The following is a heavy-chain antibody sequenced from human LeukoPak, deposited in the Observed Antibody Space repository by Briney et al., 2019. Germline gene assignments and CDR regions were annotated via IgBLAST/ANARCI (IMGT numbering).Heavy chain of an antibody. D-gene: IGHD3-9*01. Sequence: SETLSLTCTVSGGSISSGSYSWNWIRQPAGKGLEWIGRVYTSGSTNYNPSLKGRVTISVDTSKNQFSLKLSSVTAADTAVYYCARDARSFYDILTAYGWFDPWGQGTLVTVSS. J-gene: IGHJ5*02. CDR2: VYTSGST. V-gene: IGHV4-61*02. CDR3: ARDARSFYDILTAYGWFDP. CDR1: GGSISSGSYS.